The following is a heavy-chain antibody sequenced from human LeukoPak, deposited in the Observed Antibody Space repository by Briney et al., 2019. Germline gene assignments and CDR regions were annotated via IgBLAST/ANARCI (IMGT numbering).Heavy chain of an antibody. CDR2: INWNSDTI. CDR3: TKDISSGRPAPYGMDV. CDR1: GFTFGAYC. V-gene: IGHV3-9*01. D-gene: IGHD3-10*01. Sequence: QPGRSLRLSCAASGFTFGAYCMHWVRQPPGKGLEWVSAINWNSDTIHYADSVRGRFTISRDNAKNTLYLQMNSLRVEDTAFYFCTKDISSGRPAPYGMDVWGHGTTVTVSS. J-gene: IGHJ6*02.